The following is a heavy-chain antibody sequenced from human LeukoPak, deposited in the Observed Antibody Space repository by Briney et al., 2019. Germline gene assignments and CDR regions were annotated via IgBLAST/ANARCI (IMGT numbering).Heavy chain of an antibody. Sequence: GGSLRLSCAASGFTFSSYAMSWVRQAPGKGLEWVSAISGSGGSTYYADSVKGRFTISRDNSKNTVYLQMNSLRTEDTAVYYCARNLATIRHYFDYWGQGTLVTVSS. D-gene: IGHD5-24*01. CDR2: ISGSGGST. CDR3: ARNLATIRHYFDY. CDR1: GFTFSSYA. J-gene: IGHJ4*02. V-gene: IGHV3-23*01.